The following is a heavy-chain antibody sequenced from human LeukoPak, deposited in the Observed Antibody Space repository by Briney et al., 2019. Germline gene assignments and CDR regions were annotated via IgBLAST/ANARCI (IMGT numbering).Heavy chain of an antibody. CDR1: GFTVSSNY. V-gene: IGHV3-53*01. CDR2: IYSGGST. CDR3: ARDQYSYGEKGYWFDP. Sequence: GGSLRLSCAASGFTVSSNYMSWVRRAPGKGLEWVSVIYSGGSTYYADSVKGRFTISRDNAKNSLYLQMNSLRAEDTAVYYCARDQYSYGEKGYWFDPWGQGTLVTVSS. D-gene: IGHD5-18*01. J-gene: IGHJ5*02.